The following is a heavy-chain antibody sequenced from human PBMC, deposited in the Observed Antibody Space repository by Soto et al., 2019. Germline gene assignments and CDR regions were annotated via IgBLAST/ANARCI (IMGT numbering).Heavy chain of an antibody. Sequence: GGSLRLSCAASGFIFSDSDMHWVLRVTGNGLEWVSAIVIAGDTYYPVSVKGRFTSSRETAMTYLYLQMNSLRAGDTAVYYCARSARWLRSRYYDLLGRGTLVTVSS. CDR3: ARSARWLRSRYYDL. CDR1: GFIFSDSD. D-gene: IGHD5-12*01. J-gene: IGHJ2*01. CDR2: IVIAGDT. V-gene: IGHV3-13*01.